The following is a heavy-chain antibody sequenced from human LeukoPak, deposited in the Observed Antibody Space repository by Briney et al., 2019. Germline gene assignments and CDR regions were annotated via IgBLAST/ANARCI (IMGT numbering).Heavy chain of an antibody. J-gene: IGHJ4*02. CDR3: AKDSGGYTYVFDY. V-gene: IGHV3-30*18. CDR1: GFTFSSHG. CDR2: ISYDGSNK. D-gene: IGHD5-18*01. Sequence: GGSLRLSCAASGFTFSSHGMHWVRQAPGKGLEWVAVISYDGSNKYYADSVKGRFTISRDNSKKTLYLQMNSLRAENTAVYYCAKDSGGYTYVFDYWGQGTLVTVSS.